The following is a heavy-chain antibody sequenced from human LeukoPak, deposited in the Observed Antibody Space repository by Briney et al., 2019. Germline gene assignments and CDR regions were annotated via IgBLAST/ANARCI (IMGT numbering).Heavy chain of an antibody. CDR3: ARDNSVGDNAWWFDP. J-gene: IGHJ5*02. V-gene: IGHV1-46*01. CDR1: GYTFTSYY. D-gene: IGHD1-26*01. Sequence: ASVKVSCKASGYTFTSYYMHWVRQAPGQGLEWMGLINPTGGSTGYAQKFQGRVTMTRDMSTSTDYMELSSLRSEDTAIYYCARDNSVGDNAWWFDPWGQGTLVTISS. CDR2: INPTGGST.